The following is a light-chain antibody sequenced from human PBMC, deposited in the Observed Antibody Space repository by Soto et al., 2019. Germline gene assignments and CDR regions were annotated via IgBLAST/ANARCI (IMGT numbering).Light chain of an antibody. Sequence: QSALTQPASVSGSPGQSITISCTGTSSDVGGYNYVSWYQPHPGKAPKLMIYDVSNRPSGVSNRFSGSKSGNTASLTISGLQAEDEADYYCSSYTSSSLYVFGTGTKLTVL. CDR2: DVS. CDR1: SSDVGGYNY. V-gene: IGLV2-14*01. J-gene: IGLJ1*01. CDR3: SSYTSSSLYV.